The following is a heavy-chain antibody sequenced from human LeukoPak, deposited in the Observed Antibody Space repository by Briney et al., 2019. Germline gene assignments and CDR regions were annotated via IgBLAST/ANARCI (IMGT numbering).Heavy chain of an antibody. CDR1: GYSFTSYW. CDR3: ARQSDGDVVVPTDY. D-gene: IGHD2-2*01. CDR2: IDPSDSYT. V-gene: IGHV5-10-1*01. J-gene: IGHJ4*02. Sequence: GESLKISCKVSGYSFTSYWISWVRQMPGKGLEWMGTIDPSDSYTNYSPSFQGHVTISADKSISTAYLQWSSLKASATAMYYCARQSDGDVVVPTDYWGQGSLVTVPS.